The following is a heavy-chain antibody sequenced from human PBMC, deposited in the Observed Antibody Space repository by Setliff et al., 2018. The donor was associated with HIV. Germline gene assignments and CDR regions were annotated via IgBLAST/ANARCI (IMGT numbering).Heavy chain of an antibody. V-gene: IGHV1-2*02. Sequence: GASVKVSCKASGCTFTGYYMHWVRQAPGQGLEWMGWINPNSGGTTYAQKFQGRVTMTRDTSISTAYMEVSRLRSDDTAVYYCARDHCSSSGCHEYSYYGMDVWGQGTTVTVSS. D-gene: IGHD2-2*01. CDR3: ARDHCSSSGCHEYSYYGMDV. CDR1: GCTFTGYY. J-gene: IGHJ6*02. CDR2: INPNSGGT.